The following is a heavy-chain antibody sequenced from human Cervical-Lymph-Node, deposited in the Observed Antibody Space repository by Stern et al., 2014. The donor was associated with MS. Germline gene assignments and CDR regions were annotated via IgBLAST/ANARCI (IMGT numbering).Heavy chain of an antibody. CDR1: GYRFTNYW. V-gene: IGHV5-51*01. CDR3: TRRRAIFAADPDY. Sequence: QLVQSGAEVKKPGESLKISCKGSGYRFTNYWIGWVRQLPGKGLEWLGIIYPGDSDTRYSPSFQGRVTISADKSISTAYLQWTTLQASDTAIYYCTRRRAIFAADPDYWGQGTLVTVSS. J-gene: IGHJ4*02. CDR2: IYPGDSDT.